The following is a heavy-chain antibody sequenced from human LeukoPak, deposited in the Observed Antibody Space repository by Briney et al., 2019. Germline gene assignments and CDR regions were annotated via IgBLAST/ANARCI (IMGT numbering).Heavy chain of an antibody. CDR1: GYTLTELS. J-gene: IGHJ6*03. V-gene: IGHV1-24*01. Sequence: ASVKVSCKVSGYTLTELSMHWVRQAPGKGLEWMGGFDPEDGETIYAQKFQGRVTMTEDTSTDTAYMELSSLRSEDTAVYYCATFPPVKSPVLLPRYYYYMDVWGKGTTVTVSS. CDR3: ATFPPVKSPVLLPRYYYYMDV. CDR2: FDPEDGET.